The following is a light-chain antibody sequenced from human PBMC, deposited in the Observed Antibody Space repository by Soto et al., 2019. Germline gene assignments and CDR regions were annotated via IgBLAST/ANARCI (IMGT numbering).Light chain of an antibody. V-gene: IGKV3D-20*01. CDR2: DAS. J-gene: IGKJ2*01. CDR3: QQYGSSPPYT. Sequence: EIVLTQSPATLSLSPGERATLSCGTSQSVSSIYLAWYQHKPGQAPRLLIYDASSRATGIPDRFSGSGSGTDFTLTISRLEPEDFAVYYCQQYGSSPPYTFGQGTKLEIK. CDR1: QSVSSIY.